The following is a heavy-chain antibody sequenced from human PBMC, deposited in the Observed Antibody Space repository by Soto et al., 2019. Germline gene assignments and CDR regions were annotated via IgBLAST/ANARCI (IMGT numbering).Heavy chain of an antibody. CDR2: TNTDGTYT. J-gene: IGHJ4*02. V-gene: IGHV3-74*01. CDR3: ARVQGQLISGR. D-gene: IGHD5-18*01. Sequence: GWSLRLSCAASGFSFSRYWIHWVRQAPGKGLVWLSHTNTDGTYTDYADSVKGRFTISRDNAKNSLYLQMNSLRAEDTAVYYCARVQGQLISGRWGQGTLVTVSS. CDR1: GFSFSRYW.